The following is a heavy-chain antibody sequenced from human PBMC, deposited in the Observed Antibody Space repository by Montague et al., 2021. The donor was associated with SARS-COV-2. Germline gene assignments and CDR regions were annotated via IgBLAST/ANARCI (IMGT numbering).Heavy chain of an antibody. CDR1: GGSISSSSYY. CDR3: ARQPTRGITIFGVVTDYGMDV. V-gene: IGHV4-39*01. D-gene: IGHD3-3*01. CDR2: IYYSGST. Sequence: SETLSLTCTVSGGSISSSSYYWGWIRQPPGKGLEWIGYIYYSGSTYYNPSLKSRVTIFVETSKNQFSLKLSSVTAADTAAYYCARQPTRGITIFGVVTDYGMDVWGQGTRVTVAS. J-gene: IGHJ6*02.